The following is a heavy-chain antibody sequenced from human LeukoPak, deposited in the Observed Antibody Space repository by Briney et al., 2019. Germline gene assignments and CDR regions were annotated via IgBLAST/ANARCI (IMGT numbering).Heavy chain of an antibody. J-gene: IGHJ4*02. CDR3: AREALLYCSSTSCPIDY. V-gene: IGHV1-69*01. D-gene: IGHD2-2*01. Sequence: SVKVSCKASGGTFSSYAISWVRQAPGQGLEWMGGIIPIFGTANYAQKFQGRVTITADESTSTAYMELSSLRSEDTAVYYCAREALLYCSSTSCPIDYWGQGTLVTVSS. CDR2: IIPIFGTA. CDR1: GGTFSSYA.